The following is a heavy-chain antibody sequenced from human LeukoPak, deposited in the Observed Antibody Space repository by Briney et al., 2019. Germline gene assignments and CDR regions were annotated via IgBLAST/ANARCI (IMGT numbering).Heavy chain of an antibody. CDR3: ARDDVVVVAATNNKNYYYYGMDV. V-gene: IGHV1-69*01. D-gene: IGHD2-15*01. CDR1: GGTFSSYA. J-gene: IGHJ6*02. CDR2: IIPIFGTA. Sequence: VKVSCKASGGTFSSYAISWVRQAPGQGLEWMGGIIPIFGTANYAQKFQGRVTITADESTSTAYMELSSLRSEDTAVYYCARDDVVVVAATNNKNYYYYGMDVWGQGATVTVSS.